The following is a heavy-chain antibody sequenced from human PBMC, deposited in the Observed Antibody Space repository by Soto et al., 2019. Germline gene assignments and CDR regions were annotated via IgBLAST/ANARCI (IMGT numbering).Heavy chain of an antibody. CDR3: ARHSSIVGAAAGKGWLDP. CDR1: GGSISSSSYY. J-gene: IGHJ5*02. D-gene: IGHD6-13*01. CDR2: IYYSGST. Sequence: SETLSLTCTVSGGSISSSSYYWGWIRQPPGKGLEWIGSIYYSGSTYYNPSLKSRVTISVDTSKNQFSLKLSSVTAADTAVYYCARHSSIVGAAAGKGWLDPWGQGTLVTVSS. V-gene: IGHV4-39*01.